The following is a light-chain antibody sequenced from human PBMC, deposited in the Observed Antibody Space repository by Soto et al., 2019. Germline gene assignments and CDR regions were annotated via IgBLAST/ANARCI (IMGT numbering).Light chain of an antibody. CDR3: LHYISIPST. CDR1: QSVLYSPNNKNY. V-gene: IGKV4-1*01. Sequence: DIVMTQSPDSLAVSLGERATINCKSSQSVLYSPNNKNYLAWYQQKPGHPPKLLIYWASTRESGVPDRFSGSGSGTDFTLTISSLQAEDVALYYFLHYISIPSTFGQGTKVEI. CDR2: WAS. J-gene: IGKJ1*01.